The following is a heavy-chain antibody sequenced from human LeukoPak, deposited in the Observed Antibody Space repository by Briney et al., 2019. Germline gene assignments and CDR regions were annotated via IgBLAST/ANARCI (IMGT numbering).Heavy chain of an antibody. V-gene: IGHV4-39*01. CDR3: ARLQAFPDP. CDR1: GGSISSSSYY. CDR2: IYYSGST. J-gene: IGHJ5*02. D-gene: IGHD2/OR15-2a*01. Sequence: NPSETLSLTCTVSGGSISSSSYYWGWIRQPPGKGLEWIGSIYYSGSTYYNPSLKSRVTISVDTSKNQFSLKLSSVTAADTAVYYCARLQAFPDPWGQGTLVTVSS.